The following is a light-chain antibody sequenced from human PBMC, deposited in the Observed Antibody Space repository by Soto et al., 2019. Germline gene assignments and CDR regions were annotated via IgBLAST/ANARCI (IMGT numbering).Light chain of an antibody. J-gene: IGKJ1*01. CDR2: AES. V-gene: IGKV1-39*01. Sequence: DIQLTQSPSSLSASVGDRVTITCRASQTVSRYLNWYQQKSGTAPKILIYAESTLHTGVPSRLSGRGSGTDLNLTINNLQREDFADYFCQQTYSNLWTCGQGTKVDIK. CDR1: QTVSRY. CDR3: QQTYSNLWT.